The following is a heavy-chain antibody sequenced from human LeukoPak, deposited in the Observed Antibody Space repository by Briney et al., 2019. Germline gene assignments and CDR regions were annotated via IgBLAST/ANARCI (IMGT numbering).Heavy chain of an antibody. CDR2: IYPGDSDT. CDR3: ARNQEWELLGDFDY. V-gene: IGHV5-51*01. J-gene: IGHJ4*02. Sequence: GESLQISCKGSGYSFTSYWIGWVRQVPGKGLEWMGIIYPGDSDTRYSPSFQGQVTISADKSISTAYLQWSSLKASDTAMYYCARNQEWELLGDFDYWGQGTLVTVSS. D-gene: IGHD1-26*01. CDR1: GYSFTSYW.